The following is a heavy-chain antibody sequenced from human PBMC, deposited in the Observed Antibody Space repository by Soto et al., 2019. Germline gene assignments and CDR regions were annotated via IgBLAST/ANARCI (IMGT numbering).Heavy chain of an antibody. CDR3: ARMTFDDYFDY. J-gene: IGHJ4*02. CDR2: IYYSGST. Sequence: QVQLQESGPGLVKPSETLSLTCTVSGGSISSYYWCCIRQPPGKGLEWIGYIYYSGSTNYNPSLKSRVTISVDTSKNQFSLKLSSVTAADTAVYYCARMTFDDYFDYWGQGTLVTVSS. D-gene: IGHD2-21*02. CDR1: GGSISSYY. V-gene: IGHV4-59*01.